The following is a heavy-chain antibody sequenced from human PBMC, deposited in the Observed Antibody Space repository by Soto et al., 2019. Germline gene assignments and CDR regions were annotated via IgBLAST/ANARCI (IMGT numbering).Heavy chain of an antibody. CDR1: GFTFSSYG. CDR2: ISYDGSNK. CDR3: AKDSMPDIVVVPAAIPGYYYGMDV. D-gene: IGHD2-2*02. J-gene: IGHJ6*02. Sequence: GGSLRLSCAASGFTFSSYGMHWVRQAPGKGLEWVAVISYDGSNKYYADPVKGRFTISRDNSKNTLYLQMNSLRAEDTAVYYCAKDSMPDIVVVPAAIPGYYYGMDVWGQGTTVTVSS. V-gene: IGHV3-30*18.